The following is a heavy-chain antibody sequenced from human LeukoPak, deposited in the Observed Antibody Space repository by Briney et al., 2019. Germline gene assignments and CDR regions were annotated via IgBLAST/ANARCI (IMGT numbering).Heavy chain of an antibody. J-gene: IGHJ4*02. D-gene: IGHD3-16*02. V-gene: IGHV1-69*13. CDR1: GYTFTSYG. Sequence: ASVKVSCKASGYTFTSYGISWVRQAPGQGLEWMGGIIPIFGTANYAQKFQGRVTITADESTSTAYMELSSLRSEDTAVYYCARDRSPYVWGSYRTYYFDYWGQGTLVTVSS. CDR3: ARDRSPYVWGSYRTYYFDY. CDR2: IIPIFGTA.